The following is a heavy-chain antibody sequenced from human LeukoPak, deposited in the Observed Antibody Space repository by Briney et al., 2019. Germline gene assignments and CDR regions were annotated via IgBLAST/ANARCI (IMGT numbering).Heavy chain of an antibody. CDR3: ARDSYPGIAAAAPPN. V-gene: IGHV3-11*01. CDR2: ISSSGSTI. D-gene: IGHD6-13*01. J-gene: IGHJ4*02. Sequence: GGSLRLSSAASGFTFSDYYMSWIRQAPGKGLEWVSYISSSGSTIYYADSVKGRFTISRDNAKNSLYLQMNSLRAEDTAVYYCARDSYPGIAAAAPPNWGQGTLVTVSS. CDR1: GFTFSDYY.